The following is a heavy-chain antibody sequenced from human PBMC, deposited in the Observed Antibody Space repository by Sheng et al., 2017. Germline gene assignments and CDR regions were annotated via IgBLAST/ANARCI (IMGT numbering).Heavy chain of an antibody. J-gene: IGHJ6*03. CDR3: AREVRFLEWSHYYYYMDV. V-gene: IGHV4-59*01. Sequence: QVQLQESGPGLVKPSETLSLTCTVSGGSISSYYWSWIRQPPGKGLEWIGYIYYSGSTNYNPSLKSRVTISVDTSKNQFSLKLSSVTAADTAVYYCAREVRFLEWSHYYYYMDVWGKGTTVTVSS. CDR1: GGSISSYY. D-gene: IGHD3-3*01. CDR2: IYYSGST.